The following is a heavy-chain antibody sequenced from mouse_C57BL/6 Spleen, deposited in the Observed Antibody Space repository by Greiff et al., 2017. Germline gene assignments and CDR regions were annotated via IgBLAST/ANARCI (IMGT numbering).Heavy chain of an antibody. V-gene: IGHV1-55*01. Sequence: QVQLQQPGAELVKPGASVKMSCKASGYTFTSYWITWVKQRPGQGLEWIGDIYPGSGSTNYNEKFKSKATLTVDTSSSTAYMQLSSLTSEDSAVYYCAREEYYGSSSWFAYWGQGTLVTVSA. CDR2: IYPGSGST. CDR3: AREEYYGSSSWFAY. CDR1: GYTFTSYW. J-gene: IGHJ3*01. D-gene: IGHD1-1*01.